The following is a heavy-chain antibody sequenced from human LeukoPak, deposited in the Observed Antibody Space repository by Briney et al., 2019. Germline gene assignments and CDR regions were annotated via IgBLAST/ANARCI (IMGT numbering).Heavy chain of an antibody. CDR3: AREYYYDTRDDAFDI. CDR1: GYSFTGFY. Sequence: ASVKVSCKASGYSFTGFYIHWVRQAPGQGLEWMGRINPNSGGTNYAQKFQGRVTMTRDTSISTAYMELSRLRFDDTAVYYCAREYYYDTRDDAFDIWGQGTTVTVSS. D-gene: IGHD3-22*01. V-gene: IGHV1-2*06. J-gene: IGHJ3*02. CDR2: INPNSGGT.